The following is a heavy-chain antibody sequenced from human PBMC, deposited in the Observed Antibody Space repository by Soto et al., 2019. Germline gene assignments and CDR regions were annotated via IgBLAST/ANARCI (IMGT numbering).Heavy chain of an antibody. CDR2: IVVGSGNT. V-gene: IGHV1-58*02. Sequence: SVKVSCKASGFTFTSSAMQWVRQARGQRLEWIGWIVVGSGNTNYAQKFQERVTITRDMSTSTAYMELSSLRSEDTAVYYCAADILGGDYYYGMDVWGQGTTVTVSS. D-gene: IGHD2-21*01. CDR3: AADILGGDYYYGMDV. CDR1: GFTFTSSA. J-gene: IGHJ6*02.